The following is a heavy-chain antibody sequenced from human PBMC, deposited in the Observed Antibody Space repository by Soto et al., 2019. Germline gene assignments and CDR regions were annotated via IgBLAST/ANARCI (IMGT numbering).Heavy chain of an antibody. CDR3: ARVGGGYQLLHAFDI. CDR1: GFTFRSYS. J-gene: IGHJ3*02. D-gene: IGHD2-2*01. V-gene: IGHV3-21*01. Sequence: GGSLRLSCAASGFTFRSYSMNWVRQAPGKGLEWVSSISSSSSYIYYADSVKGRFTLSRDNAKNSLYLQMNSLRAEDTAVYYCARVGGGYQLLHAFDIWGQGTLVTVSS. CDR2: ISSSSSYI.